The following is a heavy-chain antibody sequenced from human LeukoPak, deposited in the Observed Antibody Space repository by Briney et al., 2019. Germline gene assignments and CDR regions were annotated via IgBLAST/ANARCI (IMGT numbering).Heavy chain of an antibody. CDR3: ARAQTAYSLPDY. CDR2: VSYVGTNT. Sequence: PGGSLRLSCVISGFTFSNYAMHWVRQAPGKGLEWLAVVSYVGTNTYYAESVEGRFTISRDNSNNTLFLQMNSLRPEGTAVYYCARAQTAYSLPDYWGQGTLVSVSS. D-gene: IGHD3-9*01. CDR1: GFTFSNYA. J-gene: IGHJ4*02. V-gene: IGHV3-30-3*01.